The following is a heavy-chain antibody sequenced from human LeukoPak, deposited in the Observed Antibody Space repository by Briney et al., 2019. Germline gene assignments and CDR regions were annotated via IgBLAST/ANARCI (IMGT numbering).Heavy chain of an antibody. CDR2: IRYDGSNK. CDR1: GFTVSSNY. V-gene: IGHV3-30*02. CDR3: AKIASPYDFWSGYSY. J-gene: IGHJ4*02. D-gene: IGHD3-3*01. Sequence: GGSLRLSCAASGFTVSSNYMSWARQAPGKGLEWVAFIRYDGSNKYYADSVKGRFTISRDNSKNTLYLQMNSLRAEDTAVYYCAKIASPYDFWSGYSYWGQGTLVTVSS.